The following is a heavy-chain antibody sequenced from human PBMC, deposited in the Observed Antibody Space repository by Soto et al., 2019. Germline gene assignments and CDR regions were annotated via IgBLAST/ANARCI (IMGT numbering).Heavy chain of an antibody. V-gene: IGHV3-21*01. Sequence: GGSLRLSCAASGFTFSSYSMNWVRQAPGKGLEWVSSISSSSSYIYYADSVKGRFTISRDNTKNSLYPQMNSLRAEDTAVYYCARGLFYYDSSAYLGYWGQGTLVTVSS. CDR3: ARGLFYYDSSAYLGY. J-gene: IGHJ4*02. D-gene: IGHD3-22*01. CDR1: GFTFSSYS. CDR2: ISSSSSYI.